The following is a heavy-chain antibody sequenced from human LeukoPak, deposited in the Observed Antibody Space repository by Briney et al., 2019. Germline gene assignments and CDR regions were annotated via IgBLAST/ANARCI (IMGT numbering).Heavy chain of an antibody. V-gene: IGHV4-31*03. J-gene: IGHJ4*02. Sequence: SETLSLTCTVSGGSISSGGYYWSWIRQHPGKGLEWIGYIYYSGSTYYNPSLKSRVTISVDTSKNQFSLKLSSVTAADTAVYYCARDMTDSTLPDYWGQGTLVTVSS. CDR1: GGSISSGGYY. CDR2: IYYSGST. D-gene: IGHD3-22*01. CDR3: ARDMTDSTLPDY.